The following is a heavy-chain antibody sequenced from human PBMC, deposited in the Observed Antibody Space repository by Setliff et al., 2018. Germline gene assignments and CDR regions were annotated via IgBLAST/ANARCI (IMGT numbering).Heavy chain of an antibody. Sequence: NPSETLSLTCTVSGGSISSYYWSWIRQPAGKGLEWIGHIYIGGSANYNPSLKSRVTMSIDTSKNQFSLKLNSVTAADTAVYYCARESRYYYDNLGTLDYWGQGTLVTVSS. V-gene: IGHV4-4*07. CDR3: ARESRYYYDNLGTLDY. D-gene: IGHD3-22*01. CDR2: IYIGGSA. J-gene: IGHJ4*02. CDR1: GGSISSYY.